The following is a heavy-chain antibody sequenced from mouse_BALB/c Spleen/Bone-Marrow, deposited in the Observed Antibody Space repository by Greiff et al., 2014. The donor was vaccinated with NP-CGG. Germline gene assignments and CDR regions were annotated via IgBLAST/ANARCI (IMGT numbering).Heavy chain of an antibody. CDR3: ARKRGTWGLDD. Sequence: QVQLKESGPGLVAPSQSLSITCTVSGFSLSRYSVHWFRQPPGKGLEWLGMIWGGGSTDYNSALKSRLSTSKDNSKSQIFLKMNSMQMNDEAMDDYARKRGTWGLDDWGQGTTLTVSS. CDR1: GFSLSRYS. D-gene: IGHD3-3*01. J-gene: IGHJ2*01. CDR2: IWGGGST. V-gene: IGHV2-6-4*01.